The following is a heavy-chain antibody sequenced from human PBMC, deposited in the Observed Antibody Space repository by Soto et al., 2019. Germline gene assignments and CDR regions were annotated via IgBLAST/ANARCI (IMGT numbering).Heavy chain of an antibody. V-gene: IGHV1-69*02. J-gene: IGHJ6*03. CDR1: GGTFSSYT. D-gene: IGHD2-2*01. CDR3: ARSPSYCSSTSCYQPHYYYYYMDV. CDR2: IIPILGIA. Sequence: QVQLVQSGAEVKKPGSSVKVSCKASGGTFSSYTISWVRQAPGQGREWMGRIIPILGIANYAQKFQGRVTITADKSTSTAYMELSSLRSEDTAVYYCARSPSYCSSTSCYQPHYYYYYMDVWGKGTTVTVSS.